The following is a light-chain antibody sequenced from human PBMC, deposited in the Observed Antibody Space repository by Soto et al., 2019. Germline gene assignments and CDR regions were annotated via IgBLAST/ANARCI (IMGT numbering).Light chain of an antibody. Sequence: DIQMTQSPSSLSASVGDRVTITCRASQSISSYLNWYQQQPGKAPKLLIYAASSLQSGVPSRFSGSGSGTDFTLTISSLPPEDFAPYYCQQSYSTLPYTFGQGTKLEIK. CDR2: AAS. CDR3: QQSYSTLPYT. CDR1: QSISSY. V-gene: IGKV1-39*01. J-gene: IGKJ2*01.